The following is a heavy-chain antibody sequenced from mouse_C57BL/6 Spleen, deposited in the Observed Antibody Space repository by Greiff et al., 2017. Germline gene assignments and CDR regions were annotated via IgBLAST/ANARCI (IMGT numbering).Heavy chain of an antibody. Sequence: QVQLQQPGAELVKPGASVKLSCKASGYTFTSYWMHWVKQRPGQGLEWIGMLHPNSGSTNYNEKFKSKATLTLHKSSSTAYMQLSSLTTEDSAVFYCAKSLYSSREGGYWGQGTTLTVTS. CDR2: LHPNSGST. V-gene: IGHV1-64*01. CDR3: AKSLYSSREGGY. J-gene: IGHJ2*01. CDR1: GYTFTSYW. D-gene: IGHD1-1*01.